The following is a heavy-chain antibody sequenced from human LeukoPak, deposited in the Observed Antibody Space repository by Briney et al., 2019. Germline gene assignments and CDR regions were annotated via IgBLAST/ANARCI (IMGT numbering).Heavy chain of an antibody. D-gene: IGHD1-26*01. J-gene: IGHJ4*02. V-gene: IGHV4-34*01. CDR1: GGSFSGYY. Sequence: KSSETLSLTCAVYGGSFSGYYWSWIRQPPGKGLEWIGEINHSGSTNYNPSLKSRVTISVDTSKNQFSLKLSSVTAADTAVYYCARVSRRGGSYSNYWGQGTLVTVSS. CDR2: INHSGST. CDR3: ARVSRRGGSYSNY.